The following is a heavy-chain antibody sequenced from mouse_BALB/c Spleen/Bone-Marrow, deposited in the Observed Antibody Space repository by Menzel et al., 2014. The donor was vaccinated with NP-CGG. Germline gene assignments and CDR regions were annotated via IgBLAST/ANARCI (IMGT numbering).Heavy chain of an antibody. Sequence: EVQLQQSGGGLVKPGGSLKLSCAASGFTFSDYYMYWVRQTPEKRLEWVATISDGGSYTYYPDSVKGRFTISRDNAKNNPYLQMSSLKSEDTAMYYCARRWFAYWGQGTLVTVSA. CDR2: ISDGGSYT. CDR1: GFTFSDYY. J-gene: IGHJ3*01. V-gene: IGHV5-4*02. CDR3: ARRWFAY.